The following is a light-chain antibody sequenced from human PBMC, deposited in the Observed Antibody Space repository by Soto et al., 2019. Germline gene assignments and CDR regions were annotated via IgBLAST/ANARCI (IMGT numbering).Light chain of an antibody. CDR2: KAS. Sequence: DIEMTQSPSTLSVSVVDIVTIACLASQTISSWLAWYQQKPGKAPKLLIYKASTLKSGVPSRFSGSGSGTEFTLTISSLQPDDFATYYCQHYNSYSEAFGQGTKVDIK. V-gene: IGKV1-5*03. CDR3: QHYNSYSEA. J-gene: IGKJ1*01. CDR1: QTISSW.